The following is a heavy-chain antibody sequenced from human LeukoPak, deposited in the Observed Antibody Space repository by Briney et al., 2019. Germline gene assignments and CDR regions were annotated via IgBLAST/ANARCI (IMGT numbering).Heavy chain of an antibody. CDR3: AKQSYARSLGE. V-gene: IGHV3-23*01. D-gene: IGHD2-8*01. J-gene: IGHJ4*02. CDR2: ISASGADT. Sequence: PGGSHRLSSAASGFIFSSYAMTWVRQAQGKGLEWVSAISASGADTYYADSVKGRFTISRDNSKNTLYLQMSRLRVEDTAVYYCAKQSYARSLGEGGPGTLVSVSS. CDR1: GFIFSSYA.